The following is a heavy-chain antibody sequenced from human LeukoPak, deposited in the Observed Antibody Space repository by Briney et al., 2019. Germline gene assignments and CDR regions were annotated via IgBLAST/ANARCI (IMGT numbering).Heavy chain of an antibody. D-gene: IGHD4-17*01. J-gene: IGHJ3*02. CDR1: GFTFSSYA. CDR3: ATATTVTNAFDI. Sequence: GGSLRLSCAASGFTFSSYAMSWVRQAPGRGREWVSGISGSGGTTYCPDSVKGRFTISRDNSKNALYLQMNSLRAEDTAVYYCATATTVTNAFDIWGQGTMVTVSS. CDR2: ISGSGGTT. V-gene: IGHV3-23*01.